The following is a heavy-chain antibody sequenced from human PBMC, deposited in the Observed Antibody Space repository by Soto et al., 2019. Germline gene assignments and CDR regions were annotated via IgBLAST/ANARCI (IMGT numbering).Heavy chain of an antibody. Sequence: SETLSLTCTVSGGSISSYYWSWIRQPPGKGLEWIGYIYYSGSTNYNPSLKSRVTISVDTSKNQFSLKLSSVTAADTAVYYCARPRVAAAGEDAFDIWGQGTMVTVSS. D-gene: IGHD6-13*01. V-gene: IGHV4-59*08. CDR2: IYYSGST. CDR1: GGSISSYY. J-gene: IGHJ3*02. CDR3: ARPRVAAAGEDAFDI.